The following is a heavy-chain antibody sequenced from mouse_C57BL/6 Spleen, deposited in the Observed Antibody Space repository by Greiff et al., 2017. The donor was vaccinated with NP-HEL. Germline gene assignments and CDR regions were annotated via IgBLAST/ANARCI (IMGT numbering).Heavy chain of an antibody. V-gene: IGHV1-64*01. Sequence: VQLQQPGAELVKPGASVKLSCKASGYTFTSYWMHWVKQRPGQGLEWIGMIHPNSGSTNYNEKFQSKATLTVDKSSSTAYMQLSSLTSEDSAVYYCARSFHYYGSSYRYAMDYWGQGTSVTVSS. CDR2: IHPNSGST. D-gene: IGHD1-1*01. J-gene: IGHJ4*01. CDR1: GYTFTSYW. CDR3: ARSFHYYGSSYRYAMDY.